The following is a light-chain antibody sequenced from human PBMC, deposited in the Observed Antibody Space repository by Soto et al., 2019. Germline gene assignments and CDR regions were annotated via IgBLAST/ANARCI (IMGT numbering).Light chain of an antibody. CDR1: QTVSDN. V-gene: IGKV3-15*01. CDR2: GAS. J-gene: IGKJ1*01. CDR3: QQYKNWPPWT. Sequence: EIVMTQSPATLSVSPWERATLSFSASQTVSDNLAWYQQKPGQAPRLLIYGASTRATGIPARFSGSGSGTEFTLTISSLQSEDSAVYYCQQYKNWPPWTFGQGTKVDIK.